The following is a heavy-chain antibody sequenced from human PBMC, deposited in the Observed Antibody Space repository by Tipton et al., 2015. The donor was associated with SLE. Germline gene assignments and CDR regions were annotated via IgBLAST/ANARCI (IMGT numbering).Heavy chain of an antibody. CDR1: DGSFSGHY. D-gene: IGHD3-9*01. Sequence: TLSLTCAVYDGSFSGHYWTWIRQPPGKGLEWIGEINHSGSTNYNPSLKSRVTISVDTSKNQFSLKLSSVTAADTAVYYCARALILTGYGYWGQGTLVTVSS. CDR3: ARALILTGYGY. J-gene: IGHJ4*02. V-gene: IGHV4-34*01. CDR2: INHSGST.